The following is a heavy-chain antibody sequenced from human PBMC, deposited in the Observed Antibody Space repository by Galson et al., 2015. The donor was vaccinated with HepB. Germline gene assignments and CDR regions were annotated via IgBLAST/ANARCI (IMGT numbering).Heavy chain of an antibody. V-gene: IGHV5-10-1*01. D-gene: IGHD3-22*01. CDR1: GSSFTSYW. CDR3: ARQPYYYDSSGTYYYYGMDV. J-gene: IGHJ6*02. Sequence: QSGAEVKKPGESLRISCKGSGSSFTSYWISWVRQMPGKGLEWMGRIDLSDSYTNYSPSFQGHVTISADKSISTAYLQWSSLKASDTAMYYCARQPYYYDSSGTYYYYGMDVWGQGTTVTVSS. CDR2: IDLSDSYT.